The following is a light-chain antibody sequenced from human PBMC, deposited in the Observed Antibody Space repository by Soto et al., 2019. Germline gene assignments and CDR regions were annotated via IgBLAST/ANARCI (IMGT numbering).Light chain of an antibody. J-gene: IGLJ3*02. CDR2: GNN. V-gene: IGLV1-44*01. CDR1: SSNIGSNT. Sequence: QSVLTQPPSASGTPGQRVTISCSGSSSNIGSNTVNWYQQLPGTAPKLLIYGNNQRPSGVPDRFSGSKSGTSASLAISGLQSEDEADYYCAAWDDSLNGWVFGGGTQLTGL. CDR3: AAWDDSLNGWV.